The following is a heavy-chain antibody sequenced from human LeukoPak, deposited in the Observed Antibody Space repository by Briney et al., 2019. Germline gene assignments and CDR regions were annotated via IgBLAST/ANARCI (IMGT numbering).Heavy chain of an antibody. CDR3: ARDARIAARPDY. CDR2: IYYSGST. V-gene: IGHV4-59*12. Sequence: PSETLSLTCTVSGGSISSYYWSWIRQPPGKGLEWIGYIYYSGSTNYNPSLKSRVTISVDTSKNQFSLKLSSVTAADTAVYYCARDARIAARPDYWGQGTLVTVSS. CDR1: GGSISSYY. J-gene: IGHJ4*02. D-gene: IGHD6-6*01.